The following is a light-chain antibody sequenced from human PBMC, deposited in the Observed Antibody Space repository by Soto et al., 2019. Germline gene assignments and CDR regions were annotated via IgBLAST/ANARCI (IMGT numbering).Light chain of an antibody. V-gene: IGLV2-23*02. CDR1: SSDVGTYDL. J-gene: IGLJ2*01. CDR3: RSYAGSSNVL. CDR2: EVT. Sequence: QSVLTQPASVSGSPGQSITISCAGTSSDVGTYDLVSWYQQRPGKAPSLMIYEVTKRPSGISSRFSGSRSGNTASLTISGLQAEDEADYYCRSYAGSSNVLFGGGTKLTVL.